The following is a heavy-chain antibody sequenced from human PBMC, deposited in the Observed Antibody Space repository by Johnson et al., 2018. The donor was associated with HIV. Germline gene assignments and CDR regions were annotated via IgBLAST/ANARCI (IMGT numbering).Heavy chain of an antibody. J-gene: IGHJ3*02. CDR1: GCTVSNNY. CDR3: AREGTFCGGDCSDGIDI. Sequence: MLLVESGGGMVQPGRSLRLSCAASGCTVSNNYMSRVRQAPGKGLEWVSLIYSGGGTYYADSVKGRFTISRDNAKNSLYLQMNSLRAEDTALYYCAREGTFCGGDCSDGIDIWGQGTLVTVSS. D-gene: IGHD2-21*02. CDR2: IYSGGGT. V-gene: IGHV3-53*01.